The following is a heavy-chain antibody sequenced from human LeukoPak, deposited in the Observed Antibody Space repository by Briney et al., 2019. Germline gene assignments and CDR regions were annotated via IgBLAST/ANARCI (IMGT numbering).Heavy chain of an antibody. CDR3: AISTPGSAATTPKYYFDY. CDR1: GYTFTGYY. D-gene: IGHD3-10*01. J-gene: IGHJ4*02. Sequence: GASVKVSCKASGYTFTGYYMHWVRQAPGQGLEWMGWINPNSGGTNYAQKFQGRVTMTEDTSTDTAYMELSSLRSEDTAVYYCAISTPGSAATTPKYYFDYWGQGTLVTVSS. CDR2: INPNSGGT. V-gene: IGHV1-2*02.